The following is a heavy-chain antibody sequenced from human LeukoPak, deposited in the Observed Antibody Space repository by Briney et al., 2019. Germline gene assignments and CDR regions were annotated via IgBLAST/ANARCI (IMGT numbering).Heavy chain of an antibody. Sequence: GGSLRLSCAVSGFTFSSYEMNWVRQAPGKGLEWVSYISSSGSTIYYADSVKGRFTISRDNAKNSLYLQMNSLRAEDTAVYYCARDFLSRPPYYYGSGTGKTHNWFDLWGQGTLVTVSS. J-gene: IGHJ5*02. CDR1: GFTFSSYE. V-gene: IGHV3-48*03. CDR2: ISSSGSTI. D-gene: IGHD3-10*01. CDR3: ARDFLSRPPYYYGSGTGKTHNWFDL.